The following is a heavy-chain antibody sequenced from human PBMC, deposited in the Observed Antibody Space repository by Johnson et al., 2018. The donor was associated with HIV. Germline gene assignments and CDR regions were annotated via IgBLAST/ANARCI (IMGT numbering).Heavy chain of an antibody. V-gene: IGHV3-30-3*02. J-gene: IGHJ3*02. D-gene: IGHD3-10*01. CDR1: GFTFSSYA. Sequence: QVQLVESGGGVVQPRGSLRLSCAASGFTFSSYAMHWVRQAPGKGLEWVAVISYDGSNKYYADSVKGRFTISRDNSKNTVYLQMNSLRAEETALYYCAKKYYDSGSHFAFDIWGQGTMVTVSS. CDR2: ISYDGSNK. CDR3: AKKYYDSGSHFAFDI.